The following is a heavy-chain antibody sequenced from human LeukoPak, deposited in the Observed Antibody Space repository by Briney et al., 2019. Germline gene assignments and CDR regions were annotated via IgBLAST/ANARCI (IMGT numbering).Heavy chain of an antibody. CDR1: GGSISSSSYY. V-gene: IGHV4-39*07. J-gene: IGHJ5*02. Sequence: SETLSLTCTVSGGSISSSSYYWGWIRQPPGKGLEWIGSIYYSGSTYYNPSLKSRVTISVDTSKNQFSLKLSSVIAADTAVYYCARVRRGENWFDPWGQGTLVTVSS. CDR2: IYYSGST. CDR3: ARVRRGENWFDP.